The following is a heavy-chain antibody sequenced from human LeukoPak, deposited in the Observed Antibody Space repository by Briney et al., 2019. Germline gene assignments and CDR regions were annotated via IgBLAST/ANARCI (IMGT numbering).Heavy chain of an antibody. Sequence: GGSLRLSCAASGFTFSSYSMNWVRQAPGKGLEWVSSISSSSYIYCADSVKGRFTISRDNAKNSLYLQMNSLRAEDTAVYYCARAFLSGGSCNDYWGQGTLVTVSS. CDR1: GFTFSSYS. V-gene: IGHV3-21*01. CDR2: ISSSSYI. J-gene: IGHJ4*02. D-gene: IGHD2-15*01. CDR3: ARAFLSGGSCNDY.